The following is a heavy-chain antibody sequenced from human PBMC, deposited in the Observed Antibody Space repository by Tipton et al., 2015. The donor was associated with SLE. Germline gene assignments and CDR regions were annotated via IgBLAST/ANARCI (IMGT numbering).Heavy chain of an antibody. Sequence: TLSLTCTVSNGSISSYYWSWIRQPPGKGLEWLGYISYGNTKYNPSLRSRLTISVDTSKNQFSLRLSSVTAADTAVYYCARSHSSGRDYYYYMDVWGNGTTVTVS. J-gene: IGHJ6*03. CDR3: ARSHSSGRDYYYYMDV. V-gene: IGHV4-59*01. CDR1: NGSISSYY. D-gene: IGHD6-19*01. CDR2: ISYGNT.